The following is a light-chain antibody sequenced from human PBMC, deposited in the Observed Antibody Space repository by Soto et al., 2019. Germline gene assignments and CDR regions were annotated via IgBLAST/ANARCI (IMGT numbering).Light chain of an antibody. V-gene: IGLV2-11*01. CDR2: DVS. CDR1: SSDGGGYNY. J-gene: IGLJ1*01. CDR3: CSSAGSYYV. Sequence: QSALTQPRSVSGSPGPSVTISCTGTSSDGGGYNYVSWYQQHPGKAPKLMIYDVSKRPSGVPDRFSGSKSGNTASLTISGLQAEDEEDYYCCSSAGSYYVFGTGTKLTVL.